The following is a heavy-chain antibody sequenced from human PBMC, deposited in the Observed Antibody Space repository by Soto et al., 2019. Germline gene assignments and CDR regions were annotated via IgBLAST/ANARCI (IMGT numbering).Heavy chain of an antibody. Sequence: GGSLGIASTSSRFTLSEYSMSWVRQAPVKGLEWVSSITHSGTYVYYADSVKGRFTISRDSASNSLFLQMTSLRAEDTAVYHCARARGNDWYSDYWGQGTLVTVS. V-gene: IGHV3-21*01. CDR2: ITHSGTYV. J-gene: IGHJ4*02. D-gene: IGHD5-12*01. CDR3: ARARGNDWYSDY. CDR1: RFTLSEYS.